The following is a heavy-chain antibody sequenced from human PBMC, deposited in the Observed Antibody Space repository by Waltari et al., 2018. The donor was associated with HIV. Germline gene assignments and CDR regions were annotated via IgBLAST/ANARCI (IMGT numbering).Heavy chain of an antibody. CDR2: ISSSSSTI. CDR1: GFPFGRSR. CDR3: ARRKADY. Sequence: VKLVVSGGGLVQRGGFLKLSCAASGFPFGRSRLNWVLQTPGKGLVWVSYISSSSSTIYYADSGKGRFTISRDNAKNSLYLQMNSLRAEDTAVYYCARRKADYWGQGTLVTVSS. J-gene: IGHJ4*02. V-gene: IGHV3-48*01.